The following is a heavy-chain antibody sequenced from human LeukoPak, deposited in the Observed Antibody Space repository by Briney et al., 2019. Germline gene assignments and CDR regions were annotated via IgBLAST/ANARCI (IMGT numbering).Heavy chain of an antibody. CDR1: GGSISSSY. V-gene: IGHV4-59*01. Sequence: SETLSLTCTVSGGSISSSYWSWIRQPPGKRLEWIGYIYHSGSTNYNPSLKSRVTISVDTSKNQFSLKLRSVTAADTAVYYCATSTVIYSHFGYWGQGTLVTVSS. CDR2: IYHSGST. J-gene: IGHJ4*02. CDR3: ATSTVIYSHFGY. D-gene: IGHD4-17*01.